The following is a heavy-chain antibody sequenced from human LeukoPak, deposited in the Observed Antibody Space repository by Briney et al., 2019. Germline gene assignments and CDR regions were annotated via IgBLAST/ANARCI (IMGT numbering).Heavy chain of an antibody. J-gene: IGHJ4*02. V-gene: IGHV4-39*01. D-gene: IGHD6-19*01. CDR3: ARRVAVAASNFDY. CDR2: IFYSGRT. Sequence: SETLSLTCTVSGGSISSSSYYWGWIRQPPGKGLEWIGSIFYSGRTYYNPSLKSRVTISVDTSKNQFSLKLSSVTAADTAVYYCARRVAVAASNFDYWGQGTLVTVSS. CDR1: GGSISSSSYY.